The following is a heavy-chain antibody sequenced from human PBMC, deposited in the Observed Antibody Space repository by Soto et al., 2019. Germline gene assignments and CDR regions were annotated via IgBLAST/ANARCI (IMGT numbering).Heavy chain of an antibody. Sequence: ASVKVSCKASGYTFTGYYMHWVRQAPGQGLEWMGWINPNSGGTNYAQKFQGWVTMTRETSISTAYMELSRLRSDDTAVYYCARGKSDYYDSSGYYQNWFDPWGQGTLVTVSS. CDR3: ARGKSDYYDSSGYYQNWFDP. V-gene: IGHV1-2*04. J-gene: IGHJ5*02. D-gene: IGHD3-22*01. CDR2: INPNSGGT. CDR1: GYTFTGYY.